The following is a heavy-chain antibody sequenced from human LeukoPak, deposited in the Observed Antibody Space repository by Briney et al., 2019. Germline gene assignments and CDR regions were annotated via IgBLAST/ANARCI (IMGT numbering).Heavy chain of an antibody. J-gene: IGHJ6*03. CDR3: ARDHREDYYYYYMDV. Sequence: SETLSLTCAVSGYSISSGYYWGWIRQPPGKGLEWIGSIYHSGSTYYNPSLKSRVTISVDTSKNQFSLKLSSVTAADTAVYYCARDHREDYYYYYMDVWGKGTTVTVSS. CDR1: GYSISSGYY. V-gene: IGHV4-38-2*02. CDR2: IYHSGST.